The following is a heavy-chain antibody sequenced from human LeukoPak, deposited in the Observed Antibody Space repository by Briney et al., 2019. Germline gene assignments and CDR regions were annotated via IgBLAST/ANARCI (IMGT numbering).Heavy chain of an antibody. CDR3: AKDLPEYYGSGSYGFDY. D-gene: IGHD3-10*01. V-gene: IGHV3-33*06. CDR1: GFPFNSYG. Sequence: GGSLRLSCAASGFPFNSYGMHWVRQAPGKGLEWVAVIWYDGSNKYYADSVKGRFTISRDNSKNTLYLEMNSLRAEDTAVYYCAKDLPEYYGSGSYGFDYWGQGTLVTVSS. J-gene: IGHJ4*02. CDR2: IWYDGSNK.